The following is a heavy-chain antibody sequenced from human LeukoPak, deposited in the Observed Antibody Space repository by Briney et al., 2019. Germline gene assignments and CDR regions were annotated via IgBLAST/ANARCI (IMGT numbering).Heavy chain of an antibody. Sequence: PSETLSLTCTVSGGSRQPPGKGLEWIGYIYYSGSTNYNPSLKSRVTVSVDTSKNQFSLKLSSVTAADTAVYYCARGEAAIPLPRFDPWGQGTLVTVSS. D-gene: IGHD2-2*01. V-gene: IGHV4-59*12. CDR2: IYYSGST. J-gene: IGHJ5*02. CDR3: ARGEAAIPLPRFDP. CDR1: GGS.